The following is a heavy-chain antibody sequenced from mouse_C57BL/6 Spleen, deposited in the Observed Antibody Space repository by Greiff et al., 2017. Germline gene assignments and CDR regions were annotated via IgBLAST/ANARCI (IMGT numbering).Heavy chain of an antibody. V-gene: IGHV1-22*01. Sequence: VQLKESGPELVKPGASVKMSCKASGYTFTDYNMHWVKQSHGKSLEWIGYINPNNGGTSYNQKFKGKATLTVNKSSSTAYMELRSLTSEDSAVYYCASPIYYYGSSYYFDYWGQGTTLTVSS. CDR1: GYTFTDYN. D-gene: IGHD1-1*01. CDR2: INPNNGGT. J-gene: IGHJ2*01. CDR3: ASPIYYYGSSYYFDY.